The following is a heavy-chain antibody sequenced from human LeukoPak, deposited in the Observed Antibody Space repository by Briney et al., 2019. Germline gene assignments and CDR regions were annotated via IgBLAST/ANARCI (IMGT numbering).Heavy chain of an antibody. Sequence: SETLSLTCTVSGGSISSYYWSWIRQPAGKGLEWIGRTYTSGSITYNPSLKSRVSMSVDTSKNQFSLKLSSVTAADTAVYYCARDSGTTGEVKFDPWGQGTLVTVSS. J-gene: IGHJ5*02. CDR3: ARDSGTTGEVKFDP. V-gene: IGHV4-4*07. D-gene: IGHD3-10*01. CDR2: TYTSGSI. CDR1: GGSISSYY.